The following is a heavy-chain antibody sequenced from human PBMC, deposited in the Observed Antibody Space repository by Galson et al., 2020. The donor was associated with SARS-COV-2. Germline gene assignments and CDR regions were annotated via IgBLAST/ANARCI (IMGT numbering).Heavy chain of an antibody. D-gene: IGHD2-21*02. CDR2: ISGSSSPI. V-gene: IGHV3-21*01. CDR1: GFTFSDYF. CDR3: ARGLCGGDCYED. Sequence: GGSLRLSCAASGFTFSDYFMNWVRQAPGKGLEWVSAISGSSSPIYYADSVKGRFTISRDNAKNPVYLQMNSLRAEDTAVYYCARGLCGGDCYEDWGQGTLVTVSS. J-gene: IGHJ4*02.